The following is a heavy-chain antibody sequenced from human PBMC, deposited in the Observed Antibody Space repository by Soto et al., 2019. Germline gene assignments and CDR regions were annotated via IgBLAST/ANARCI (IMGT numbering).Heavy chain of an antibody. J-gene: IGHJ4*02. CDR1: GFTFSSYW. Sequence: LRLSCAASGFTFSSYWMHWVRQAPGKGLVWVSRINSDGSSTSYADSVKGRFTISRDNAKNTLYLQMNSLRAEDTAVYYCASPLRYSYGYWPMDYWGQGTLVTVSS. V-gene: IGHV3-74*01. CDR3: ASPLRYSYGYWPMDY. D-gene: IGHD5-18*01. CDR2: INSDGSST.